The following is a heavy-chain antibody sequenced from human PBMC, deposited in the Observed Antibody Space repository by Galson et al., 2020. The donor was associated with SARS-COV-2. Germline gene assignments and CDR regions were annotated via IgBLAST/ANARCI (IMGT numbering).Heavy chain of an antibody. J-gene: IGHJ4*02. CDR1: GGSFSGYY. V-gene: IGHV4-34*01. CDR2: INHSGST. Sequence: TLSLTCAVYGGSFSGYYWSWIRQPPGKGLEWIGEINHSGSTNYNPSLKSRVTISVDTSKNQFSLKLSSVTAADTAVYYCAVGWELLDYWGQGARVTVSS. D-gene: IGHD1-26*01. CDR3: AVGWELLDY.